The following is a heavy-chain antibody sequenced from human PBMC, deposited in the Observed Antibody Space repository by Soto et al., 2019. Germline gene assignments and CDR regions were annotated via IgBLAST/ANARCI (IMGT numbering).Heavy chain of an antibody. CDR2: IFSNDEE. D-gene: IGHD6-13*01. J-gene: IGHJ4*02. V-gene: IGHV2-26*01. CDR3: ARIWGSSTWYDY. CDR1: GFSLSDGRMG. Sequence: QVTLKESGPVLVNPTETLTLTCTVSGFSLSDGRMGVSWIRQPPGKALEWLAHIFSNDEESYSTSLRSRLTISKDPSKSQVVLTMTNMYPVDTATYYCARIWGSSTWYDYWGQGTLVTVSS.